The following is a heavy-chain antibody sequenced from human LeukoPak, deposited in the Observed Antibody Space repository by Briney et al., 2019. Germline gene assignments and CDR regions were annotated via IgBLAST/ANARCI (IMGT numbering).Heavy chain of an antibody. V-gene: IGHV3-33*01. CDR2: IWYDGSNK. CDR3: ARGPHLYSSGPTPFDY. D-gene: IGHD6-19*01. J-gene: IGHJ4*02. Sequence: GSLRLSCAASGFTFSSYGMHWVRQAPGKGLEWVAVIWYDGSNKYYADSVKGRFTISRDNSKNTLYLQMNSLRAEDTAVYYCARGPHLYSSGPTPFDYWGQGTLVTVSS. CDR1: GFTFSSYG.